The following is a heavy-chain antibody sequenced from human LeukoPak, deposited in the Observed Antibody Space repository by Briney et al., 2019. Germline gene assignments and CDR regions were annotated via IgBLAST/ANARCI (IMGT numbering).Heavy chain of an antibody. CDR1: GGSFNRYA. D-gene: IGHD2-8*01. CDR2: IIPIFGTA. J-gene: IGHJ4*02. CDR3: ARGVSAGGYFDY. V-gene: IGHV1-69*13. Sequence: ASVKVSCKASGGSFNRYAISWVRQAPGQGLEWMGGIIPIFGTANYAQKFQGRVTITADESTSTAYMELSSLRSEDTAVYYCARGVSAGGYFDYWAREPWSPSPQ.